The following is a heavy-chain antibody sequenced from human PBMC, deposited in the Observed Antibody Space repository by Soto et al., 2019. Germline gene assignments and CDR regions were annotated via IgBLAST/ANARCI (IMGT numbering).Heavy chain of an antibody. Sequence: PSETLSLTCTVSGGSISSDYWSWIRQPPGKGLEWIGYIYYSGSTYYNPSLKSRVTISVDTSKNQFSLKLSSVTAADTAVYYCARSINPWGKGTLVTVSS. CDR2: IYYSGST. CDR1: GGSISSDY. V-gene: IGHV4-59*12. CDR3: ARSINP. D-gene: IGHD3-10*01. J-gene: IGHJ5*02.